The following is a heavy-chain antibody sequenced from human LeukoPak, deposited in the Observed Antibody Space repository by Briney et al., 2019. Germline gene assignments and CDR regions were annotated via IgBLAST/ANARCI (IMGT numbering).Heavy chain of an antibody. CDR3: ARSGSGYLRYYFDY. J-gene: IGHJ4*02. V-gene: IGHV4-39*07. CDR1: GGSISSSSYY. CDR2: MYSSGST. Sequence: KTSGTLSLTCTVSGGSISSSSYYWGWIRQPPGKGLEWIGSMYSSGSTYYNPSLKSRVTISVDTSKNQFSLKLSSVTAADTAVYYCARSGSGYLRYYFDYWGQGTLVTVSS. D-gene: IGHD5-12*01.